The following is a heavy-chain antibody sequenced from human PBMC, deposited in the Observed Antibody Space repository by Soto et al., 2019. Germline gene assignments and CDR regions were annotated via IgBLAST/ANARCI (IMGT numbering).Heavy chain of an antibody. V-gene: IGHV3-23*01. CDR3: AKDGAYYYDSSGYFYFQH. D-gene: IGHD3-22*01. CDR1: GFTLSNYA. J-gene: IGHJ1*01. Sequence: PXGSRRLSCAAAGFTLSNYAMNWVRQAPGKGLEWVSAISGSGGSTYYADSVKGRFTISRDNAKNTLYLQMNSLRAEDTAVYYCAKDGAYYYDSSGYFYFQHWGQGSLVTVSS. CDR2: ISGSGGST.